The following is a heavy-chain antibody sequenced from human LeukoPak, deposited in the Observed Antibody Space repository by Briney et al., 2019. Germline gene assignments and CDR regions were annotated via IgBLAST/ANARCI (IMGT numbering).Heavy chain of an antibody. D-gene: IGHD3-3*01. J-gene: IGHJ5*02. Sequence: ASVRVSCKASGYTFTSYDINWVRQATGQGLEWMGWMNPNSGNTGYAQKFQGRVTMTRNTSISTAYMELSSLRSEDTAVYYCARARDFWSGPPYFGAWGQGTLVTVSS. CDR2: MNPNSGNT. V-gene: IGHV1-8*01. CDR1: GYTFTSYD. CDR3: ARARDFWSGPPYFGA.